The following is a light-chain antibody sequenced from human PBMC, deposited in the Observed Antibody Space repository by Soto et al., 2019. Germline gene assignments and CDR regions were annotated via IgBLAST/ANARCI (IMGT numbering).Light chain of an antibody. CDR1: QSVSSY. CDR3: QQRSNWPPIT. CDR2: DAS. J-gene: IGKJ5*01. Sequence: IGVTQSPATLSLSPGERATLSCRASQSVSSYLAWYQQKPGQAPRLLIYDASNRATGIPARFSGSGSGPDFTLTISSLEPEDFAVYYCQQRSNWPPITFGQGTQLEIK. V-gene: IGKV3-11*01.